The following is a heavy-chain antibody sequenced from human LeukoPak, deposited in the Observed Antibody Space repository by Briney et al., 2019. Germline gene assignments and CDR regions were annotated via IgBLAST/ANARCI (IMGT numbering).Heavy chain of an antibody. J-gene: IGHJ6*02. V-gene: IGHV4-30-4*01. CDR2: IYYSGGT. CDR1: GGSISSGDYY. D-gene: IGHD5-18*01. Sequence: PSQTLSLTCTVSGGSISSGDYYWSWIRQPPGKGLEWIGYIYYSGGTYYNPSLKSRVTISVDTSKNQFSLKLSSVTAADTAVYYCATGPQRGYSYRNYYYGMDVWGQGTTVTVSS. CDR3: ATGPQRGYSYRNYYYGMDV.